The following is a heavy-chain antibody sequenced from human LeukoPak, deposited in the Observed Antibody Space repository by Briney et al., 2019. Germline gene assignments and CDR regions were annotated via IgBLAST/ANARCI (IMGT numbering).Heavy chain of an antibody. J-gene: IGHJ4*02. D-gene: IGHD5-18*01. V-gene: IGHV3-21*01. CDR1: GFTFSSYS. CDR2: ISSGGSYI. CDR3: ARGSGIQVWSSLDY. Sequence: GGSLRLSCAASGFTFSSYSMSWVRQAPGKGLEWVSSISSGGSYIYYADSLKGQFTISRDNAKNSLFLQMNSLRGEDTAVYYCARGSGIQVWSSLDYWGQGTQVTVSS.